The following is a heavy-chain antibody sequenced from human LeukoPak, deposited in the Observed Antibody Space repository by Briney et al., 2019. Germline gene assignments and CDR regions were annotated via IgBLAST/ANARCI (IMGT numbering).Heavy chain of an antibody. Sequence: GGSLRLSCAASGFSFSIYGMTWVRQAPGKGLEWVSGISWNSGSIGYADSVKGRFTISRDNAKNSLYLQMNSLRAEDTALYYCAKDGSSGWFLYWGQGTLVTVSS. V-gene: IGHV3-9*01. D-gene: IGHD6-19*01. CDR1: GFSFSIYG. CDR2: ISWNSGSI. J-gene: IGHJ4*02. CDR3: AKDGSSGWFLY.